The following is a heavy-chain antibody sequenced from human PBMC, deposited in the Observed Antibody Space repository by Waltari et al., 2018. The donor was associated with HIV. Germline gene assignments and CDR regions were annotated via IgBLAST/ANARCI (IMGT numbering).Heavy chain of an antibody. CDR3: TRDGGGHPFVGYGMDV. Sequence: EVQLVESGGVLVQPGGSLRLSCAASGCTFRTYWMPWVRQGPGKGLVWVSGIHNDGSSTSYADSVKGRFTISRDNAKNTLFLQMNSLRVEDTAVYYCTRDGGGHPFVGYGMDVWGQGTTVTVSS. V-gene: IGHV3-74*01. CDR2: IHNDGSST. J-gene: IGHJ6*02. CDR1: GCTFRTYW. D-gene: IGHD3-16*01.